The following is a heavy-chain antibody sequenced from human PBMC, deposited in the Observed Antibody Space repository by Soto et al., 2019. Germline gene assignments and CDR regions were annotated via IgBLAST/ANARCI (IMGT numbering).Heavy chain of an antibody. V-gene: IGHV4-61*01. CDR3: AREDRVRVLKAGYWFDP. J-gene: IGHJ5*02. D-gene: IGHD3-10*01. Sequence: SSETLSLTCTVSGGSVSSGSYYWSWIRQPPGKGLEWIGYIYYSGSTNYNPSLKSRVTISVDTSKNQFSLKLSSVTAADTAVYYCAREDRVRVLKAGYWFDPWGQGTLVTVSS. CDR2: IYYSGST. CDR1: GGSVSSGSYY.